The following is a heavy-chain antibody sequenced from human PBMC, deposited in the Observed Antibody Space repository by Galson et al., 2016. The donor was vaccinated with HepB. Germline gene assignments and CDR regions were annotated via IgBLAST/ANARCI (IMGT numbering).Heavy chain of an antibody. CDR2: MLSDADNK. D-gene: IGHD3-16*01. V-gene: IGHV3-33*01. CDR3: ARDLFLGGPVRVP. CDR1: GFIFSNFG. J-gene: IGHJ5*02. Sequence: SLRLSCAASGFIFSNFGFHWVRQAPGKGLEWVAVMLSDADNKYYAESVKGRFTISRDNSKNTLYLQMNSLRAEDTAVYYCARDLFLGGPVRVPWGQGTLVIVSS.